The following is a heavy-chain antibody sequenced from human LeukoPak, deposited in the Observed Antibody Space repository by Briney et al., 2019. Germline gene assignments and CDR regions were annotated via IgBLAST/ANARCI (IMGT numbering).Heavy chain of an antibody. J-gene: IGHJ6*02. CDR2: ISYDGSNK. Sequence: GGSLRLSCAASGFTFSSYAMHWVCQAPGKGLEWVAVISYDGSNKYYADSVKGRFTISRDNSKNTLYLQMNSLRAEDTAVYYCARDQGYYYGMDVWGQGTTVTVSS. CDR1: GFTFSSYA. CDR3: ARDQGYYYGMDV. V-gene: IGHV3-30-3*01.